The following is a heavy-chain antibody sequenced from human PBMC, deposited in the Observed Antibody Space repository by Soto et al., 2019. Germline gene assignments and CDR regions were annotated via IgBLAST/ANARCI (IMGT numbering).Heavy chain of an antibody. D-gene: IGHD3-22*01. Sequence: PSVTLSLTCTVSGGSVSSGSYYWSWIRQPPGKGLEWIGYIYYSGSTNYNPSLKSRVTISVDTSKNQFSLKLSSVTAADTAVYYCARAGTDYYDSSGYYFSFDYWGQGTLVTVSS. CDR1: GGSVSSGSYY. J-gene: IGHJ4*02. CDR3: ARAGTDYYDSSGYYFSFDY. CDR2: IYYSGST. V-gene: IGHV4-61*01.